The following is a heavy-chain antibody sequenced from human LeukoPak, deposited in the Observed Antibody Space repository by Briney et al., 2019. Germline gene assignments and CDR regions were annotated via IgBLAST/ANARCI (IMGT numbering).Heavy chain of an antibody. CDR2: ISSSSSYI. V-gene: IGHV3-21*04. Sequence: GGSLRLSCAASGFTFSSYSMNWVRQAPGKGLEWVSSISSSSSYIYYADSVKGRFTISRDNAKNSLYLQMNSLRAEDTAVYYCAKDHHPYYDFWSGYYTGDGFDPWGQGTLVTVSS. D-gene: IGHD3-3*01. J-gene: IGHJ5*02. CDR3: AKDHHPYYDFWSGYYTGDGFDP. CDR1: GFTFSSYS.